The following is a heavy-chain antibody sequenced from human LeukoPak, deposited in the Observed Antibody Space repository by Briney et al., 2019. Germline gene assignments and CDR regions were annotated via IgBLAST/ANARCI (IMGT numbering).Heavy chain of an antibody. CDR2: ISSSSSYI. D-gene: IGHD6-19*01. CDR3: ARDAAVAVLNWFDP. Sequence: GGSLRLSCAASGLTFSSYSMNWVRQAPGKGLEWVSSISSSSSYIYYADSVKGRFTISRDNAKNSLYLQMNSLRAEDTAVYYCARDAAVAVLNWFDPWGQGTLVTVSS. CDR1: GLTFSSYS. V-gene: IGHV3-21*01. J-gene: IGHJ5*02.